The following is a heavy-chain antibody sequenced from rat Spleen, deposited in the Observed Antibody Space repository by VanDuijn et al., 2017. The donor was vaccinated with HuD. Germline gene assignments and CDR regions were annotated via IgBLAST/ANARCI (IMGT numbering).Heavy chain of an antibody. Sequence: EVQLVESGGGLVQPGRSLKLSCAASGFTFSSFPMAWVRQAPTKGLEWVATTSSDGGRNFYRDPVKGRFTISRDNAKSSLYLQMDSLRSGDTATYYCTTDYYDGTYYYWGQGVMVTVSS. CDR1: GFTFSSFP. D-gene: IGHD1-12*02. CDR2: TSSDGGRN. J-gene: IGHJ2*01. CDR3: TTDYYDGTYYY. V-gene: IGHV5-46*01.